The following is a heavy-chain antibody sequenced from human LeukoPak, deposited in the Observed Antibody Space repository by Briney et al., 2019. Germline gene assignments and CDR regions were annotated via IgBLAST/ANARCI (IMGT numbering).Heavy chain of an antibody. J-gene: IGHJ4*02. CDR2: IYTSGRT. V-gene: IGHV4-4*07. CDR3: ARVRCYYDSSGYYYCPYFDY. CDR1: GGSISSYY. Sequence: SETLSLTCTVSGGSISSYYWSWIRQPAGKGLEWIGRIYTSGRTNYNPSLKSRVTMSVDTSKNQFSLKLSSVTAADTAVYYCARVRCYYDSSGYYYCPYFDYWGQGTLVTVSS. D-gene: IGHD3-22*01.